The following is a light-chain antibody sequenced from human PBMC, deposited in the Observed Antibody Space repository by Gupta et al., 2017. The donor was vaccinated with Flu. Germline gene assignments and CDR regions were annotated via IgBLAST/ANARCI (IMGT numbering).Light chain of an antibody. CDR1: SSNIGNNY. V-gene: IGLV1-51*02. J-gene: IGLJ3*02. CDR2: ENN. CDR3: GTWDSSLTTGV. Sequence: KVTISCSGSSSNIGNNYVSWYQQLPGTAPKLLIYENNKRPSGIPDRFAGSKSDTSATLGITGRQTGDEADYYCGTWDSSLTTGVFGGGTKLTVL.